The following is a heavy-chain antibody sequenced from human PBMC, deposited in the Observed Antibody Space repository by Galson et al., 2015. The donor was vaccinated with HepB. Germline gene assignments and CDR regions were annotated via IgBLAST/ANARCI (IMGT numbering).Heavy chain of an antibody. D-gene: IGHD7-27*01. CDR2: IYPYNGNT. CDR3: ASSVWATDAFDI. Sequence: SCKASGYIFTSYRISWVRQAPGQGLEWMGWIYPYNGNTDYAQKLQGRVTMTTDTSTSTAYMELRSLRSDDTAVYYCASSVWATDAFDIWGQGTMVTVSS. J-gene: IGHJ3*02. V-gene: IGHV1-18*01. CDR1: GYIFTSYR.